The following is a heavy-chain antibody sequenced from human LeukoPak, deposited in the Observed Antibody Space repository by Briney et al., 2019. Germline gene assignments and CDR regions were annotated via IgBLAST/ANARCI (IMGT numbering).Heavy chain of an antibody. CDR1: GIIFRNYW. J-gene: IGHJ4*02. CDR3: ATDDYRGLGY. CDR2: ITQDGSST. V-gene: IGHV3-74*01. Sequence: GGSLRLSCTTSGIIFRNYWIHWVRQAPGKGLVWVSHITQDGSSTFYADSVKGRFTTSRDNAKNTVFLQMNSLTAEDTGVYYCATDDYRGLGYWGQRILVTVSS. D-gene: IGHD4-11*01.